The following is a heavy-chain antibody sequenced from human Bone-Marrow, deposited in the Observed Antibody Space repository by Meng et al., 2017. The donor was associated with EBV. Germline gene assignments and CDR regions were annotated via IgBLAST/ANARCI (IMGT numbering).Heavy chain of an antibody. J-gene: IGHJ5*02. CDR2: TSGSGSRT. Sequence: EVQLVESGGDLVQPGGFLRLSFAASGFTFSTHAMSWVCQAPGKGLEWVSGTSGSGSRTYYADSVKGRFTISRDKSKNTLYLQMNSLRAEDTAVYYCTKGFSVFGVTAPLDPWGQGTRVT. D-gene: IGHD3-3*01. V-gene: IGHV3-23*04. CDR3: TKGFSVFGVTAPLDP. CDR1: GFTFSTHA.